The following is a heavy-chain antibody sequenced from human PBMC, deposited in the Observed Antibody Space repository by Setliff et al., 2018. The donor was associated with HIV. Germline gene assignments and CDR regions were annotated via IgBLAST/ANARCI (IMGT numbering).Heavy chain of an antibody. D-gene: IGHD2-2*01. CDR3: ARGHCNSDKCWYTWFDP. Sequence: GASVKVSCKSSGSTFNNYDIIWLRQATGQGLEWLGWMNLNSDVAGYAPGFHDRLTMTRSTSMDTTNLELRSLRSEDTAVYYCARGHCNSDKCWYTWFDPWGQGTLVTVSS. CDR2: MNLNSDVA. V-gene: IGHV1-8*01. CDR1: GSTFNNYD. J-gene: IGHJ5*02.